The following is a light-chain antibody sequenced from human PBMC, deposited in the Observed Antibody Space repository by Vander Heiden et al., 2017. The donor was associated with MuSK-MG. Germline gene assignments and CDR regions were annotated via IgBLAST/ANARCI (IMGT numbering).Light chain of an antibody. Sequence: EIELTQSPGTLSLSPGERATLSCRTSQSIGSSYLAWYQQKPGQAPRLLIYGASSSASVIPDRFSGSGSGTDFTLTISRLEPEDFAVYFCQQYGDLPRTFGQGTKLEIK. CDR2: GAS. J-gene: IGKJ2*01. CDR3: QQYGDLPRT. CDR1: QSIGSSY. V-gene: IGKV3-20*01.